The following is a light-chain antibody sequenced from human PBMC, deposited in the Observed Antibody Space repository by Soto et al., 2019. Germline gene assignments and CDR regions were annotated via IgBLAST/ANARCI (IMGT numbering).Light chain of an antibody. J-gene: IGKJ2*01. V-gene: IGKV3-20*01. CDR2: GQS. CDR3: QQFGDFPYT. CDR1: QSVNLNY. Sequence: EIVLTQSPGTLYLSPGERATLSCRASQSVNLNYLAWYEQRPGQAPRLLIYGQSRRASGIPDRFSGGGSGTDFTLTISRLEPEDFAVYYCQQFGDFPYTFGQGTKVDI.